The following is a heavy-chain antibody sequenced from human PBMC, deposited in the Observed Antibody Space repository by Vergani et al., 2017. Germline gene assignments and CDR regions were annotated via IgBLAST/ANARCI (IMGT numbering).Heavy chain of an antibody. J-gene: IGHJ4*02. V-gene: IGHV3-30-3*01. CDR1: GFTFNHYA. CDR3: ARENCSGGSCYSTYFDC. Sequence: VQLLESGGDLVQPGGSLRLSCAASGFTFNHYAMHWVRQAPGKGLEWVPVISYDGSNKYYADSVKGRFTISRDNSKNTLYLQMNSLRAEDTAVYYCARENCSGGSCYSTYFDCWGQGTLVTVSS. CDR2: ISYDGSNK. D-gene: IGHD2-15*01.